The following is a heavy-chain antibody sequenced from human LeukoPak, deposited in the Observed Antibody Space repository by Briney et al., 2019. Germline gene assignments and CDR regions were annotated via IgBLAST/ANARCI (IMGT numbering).Heavy chain of an antibody. CDR2: ISAYNGNT. D-gene: IGHD3-9*01. CDR3: ARDYDILTGNTYGMDV. CDR1: GYTFTSYG. J-gene: IGHJ6*02. Sequence: GASVKVSCKASGYTFTSYGISWVRQAPGQGLEWMGWISAYNGNTNYAQKLQGRVTMTTDTSTSTAYMELRSLRSDDTAVYYCARDYDILTGNTYGMDVWGQGTTVTVSS. V-gene: IGHV1-18*01.